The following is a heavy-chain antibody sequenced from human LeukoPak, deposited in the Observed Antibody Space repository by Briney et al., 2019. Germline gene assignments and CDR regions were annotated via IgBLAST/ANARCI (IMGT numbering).Heavy chain of an antibody. Sequence: GGSLRLSCAASGLTFSDYYMSWIRQAPGKGLEWVSYISSSGSTIYYADSVKGRFTISRDNAKNSLYLQMNSLRAEDTAVYYCAREGTPMVRGVILAVDYWGQGTLVTVSS. CDR3: AREGTPMVRGVILAVDY. CDR1: GLTFSDYY. V-gene: IGHV3-11*01. J-gene: IGHJ4*02. CDR2: ISSSGSTI. D-gene: IGHD3-10*01.